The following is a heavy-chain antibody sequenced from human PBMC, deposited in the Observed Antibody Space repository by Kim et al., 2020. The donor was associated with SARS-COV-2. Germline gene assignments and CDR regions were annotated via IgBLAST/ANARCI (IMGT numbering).Heavy chain of an antibody. CDR3: ARDGFGYFDY. Sequence: SETLSLTCTVSGGSISSSSYYWGWIRQPPGKGLEWIGSIYYSGSTYYNPSLKSRVTISVDTSKNQFSLKLSSVTAADTAVYYCARDGFGYFDYWGQGTL. CDR2: IYYSGST. V-gene: IGHV4-39*07. J-gene: IGHJ4*02. D-gene: IGHD3-10*01. CDR1: GGSISSSSYY.